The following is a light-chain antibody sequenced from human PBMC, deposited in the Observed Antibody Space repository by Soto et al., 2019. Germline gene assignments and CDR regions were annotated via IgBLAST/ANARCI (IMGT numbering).Light chain of an antibody. CDR2: DAS. J-gene: IGKJ4*01. CDR1: QGISSY. V-gene: IGKV1-8*01. CDR3: QQANSFPLT. Sequence: AIRMTQSPSSLSASTGDRVTITCRASQGISSYLAWYQQKPGKAPKLLIYDASSLQSGVPSRFSGSGSGTDFTLTISSLQPEDFATYYCQQANSFPLTFGGGTKVDI.